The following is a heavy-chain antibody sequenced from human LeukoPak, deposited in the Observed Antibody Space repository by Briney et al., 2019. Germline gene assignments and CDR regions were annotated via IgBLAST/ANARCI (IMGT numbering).Heavy chain of an antibody. CDR2: IKQDGSEK. CDR1: GFTFSSYW. V-gene: IGHV3-7*01. CDR3: ARAIADYYCYYMDV. Sequence: GGSLRLSCAASGFTFSSYWMSWVRQAPGKGLEWVANIKQDGSEKYYVDSVKGRFTISRDNAKNSLYLQMNSLRAEDTAVYYCARAIADYYCYYMDVWGKGTTVTVSS. D-gene: IGHD2-21*01. J-gene: IGHJ6*03.